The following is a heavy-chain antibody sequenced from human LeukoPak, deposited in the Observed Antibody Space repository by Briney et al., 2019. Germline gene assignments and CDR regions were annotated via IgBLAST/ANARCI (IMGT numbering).Heavy chain of an antibody. J-gene: IGHJ4*02. CDR1: GXXXXSYX. CDR3: ARGTVTTQLDY. V-gene: IGHV3-33*01. Sequence: PGRSLRLSCAASGXXXXSYXXHWXRQAXXXXXXWVAVIWYDGSNKYYADSVKGRFTISRDNSKNTLYLQMNSLRAEDTAVYYCARGTVTTQLDYWGQGTLVTVSS. D-gene: IGHD4-17*01. CDR2: IWYDGSNK.